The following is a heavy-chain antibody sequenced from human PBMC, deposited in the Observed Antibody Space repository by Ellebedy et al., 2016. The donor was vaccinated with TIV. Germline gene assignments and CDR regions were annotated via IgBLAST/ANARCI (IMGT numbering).Heavy chain of an antibody. CDR3: ARRASYGDYAVQVNPWFDP. D-gene: IGHD4-17*01. Sequence: GESLKISCAASGFNFRSYWMTCVRQAPGKGLEWVAKIKQEGDEIDYVESVKGRFTISRDNAKNSLFLQMNSLRVEDTAVYYCARRASYGDYAVQVNPWFDPWGQGTLVTVSS. J-gene: IGHJ5*02. V-gene: IGHV3-7*01. CDR1: GFNFRSYW. CDR2: IKQEGDEI.